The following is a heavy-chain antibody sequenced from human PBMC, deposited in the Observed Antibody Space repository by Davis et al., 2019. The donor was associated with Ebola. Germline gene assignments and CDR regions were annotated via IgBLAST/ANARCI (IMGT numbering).Heavy chain of an antibody. Sequence: ASVKVSCKASGYTFTSYGISWVRQAPGQGLEWMGWISAYNGNTNYAQKLQGRVTMTTDTSTSTAYMELRSLRSDDTAVYYCATTTSSSYGAPVTYDYWGQGTLVTVSS. V-gene: IGHV1-18*01. D-gene: IGHD4-11*01. CDR2: ISAYNGNT. CDR3: ATTTSSSYGAPVTYDY. CDR1: GYTFTSYG. J-gene: IGHJ4*02.